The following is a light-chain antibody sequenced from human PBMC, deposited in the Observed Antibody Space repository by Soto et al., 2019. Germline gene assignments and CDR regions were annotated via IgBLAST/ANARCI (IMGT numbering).Light chain of an antibody. CDR3: SAYAGSPYLYV. Sequence: QSVLTQPPSASGSPGQSVTISCTGTSFDVGGYNYVSWYQQHPGKAPQVLMYEVSKRPSGAPDRFSGSKSGNTASLTVSGLQAEDEAGYYCSAYAGSPYLYVFGSGTKVTVL. CDR1: SFDVGGYNY. CDR2: EVS. V-gene: IGLV2-8*01. J-gene: IGLJ1*01.